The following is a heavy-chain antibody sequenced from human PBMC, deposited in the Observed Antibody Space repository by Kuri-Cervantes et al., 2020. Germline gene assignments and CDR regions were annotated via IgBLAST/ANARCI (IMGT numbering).Heavy chain of an antibody. CDR3: AREGWGFLLDH. Sequence: GGSLRLSCAASGFIVSSNYMSWVRQAPGKGLEWVSVIYSGGSTYYADSVKGRFTISRDNSKNTLYLQMNSLRAEDTAVYYCAREGWGFLLDHWGLGTLVTVSS. J-gene: IGHJ4*02. CDR2: IYSGGST. CDR1: GFIVSSNY. V-gene: IGHV3-53*01. D-gene: IGHD7-27*01.